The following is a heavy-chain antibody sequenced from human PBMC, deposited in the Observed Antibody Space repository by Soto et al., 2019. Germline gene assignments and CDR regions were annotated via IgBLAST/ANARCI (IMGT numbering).Heavy chain of an antibody. V-gene: IGHV3-23*01. D-gene: IGHD2-15*01. CDR3: AKDASVAARYYFDY. CDR1: GFSFSSNS. CDR2: ISGSGAST. Sequence: GGPLRLSCAASGFSFSSNSMSWVRQIPGKGLEWVSSISGSGASTYYADSVKDRFTISRDNSRNTLYLQMNSLRAEDTAVYYCAKDASVAARYYFDYWGQGTLVTVSS. J-gene: IGHJ4*02.